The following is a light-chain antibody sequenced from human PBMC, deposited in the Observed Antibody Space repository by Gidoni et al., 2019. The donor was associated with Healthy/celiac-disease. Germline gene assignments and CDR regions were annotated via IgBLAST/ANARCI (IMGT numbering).Light chain of an antibody. CDR1: SSDVGGYNY. CDR3: SSYTSSSTPHVV. Sequence: QSALTQPASVSGSPGPSITIPCTGTSSDVGGYNYVSWYQQHPGKAPKLMIYDVSNRPAGVSNRFSGSKSGNTASLTISGLQAEDEADYYCSSYTSSSTPHVVFGGGTKLTVL. CDR2: DVS. V-gene: IGLV2-14*03. J-gene: IGLJ2*01.